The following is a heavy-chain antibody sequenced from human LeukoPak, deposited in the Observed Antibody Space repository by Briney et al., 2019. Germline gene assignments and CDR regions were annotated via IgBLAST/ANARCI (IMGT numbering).Heavy chain of an antibody. CDR3: AKDRYDYVWGTYDEYYFDY. CDR2: ISGDGGST. V-gene: IGHV3-23*01. CDR1: GFTFSSYA. J-gene: IGHJ4*02. D-gene: IGHD3-16*01. Sequence: GGSLRLSCAASGFTFSSYAMSWVRQAPGKGLEWVSGISGDGGSTYHADSVKGRFTISRDNSKNTLYLQMNSLRAEDTAVYYCAKDRYDYVWGTYDEYYFDYWGQGTLVTVSS.